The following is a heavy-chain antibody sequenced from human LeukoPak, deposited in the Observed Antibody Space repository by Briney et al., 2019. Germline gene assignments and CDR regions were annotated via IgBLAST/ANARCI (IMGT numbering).Heavy chain of an antibody. CDR3: ARVIPRYDILTGYYNVMGYYYYYYGMDV. J-gene: IGHJ6*02. CDR2: MNPNSGNT. CDR1: GYTFTSYD. V-gene: IGHV1-8*01. Sequence: ASVKVSCKASGYTFTSYDINWVRQATGQGLEWMGWMNPNSGNTGYAQKFQGRVTMTRNTSISTAYMELSSLRSEGTAVYYCARVIPRYDILTGYYNVMGYYYYYYGMDVWGQGTTVTVSS. D-gene: IGHD3-9*01.